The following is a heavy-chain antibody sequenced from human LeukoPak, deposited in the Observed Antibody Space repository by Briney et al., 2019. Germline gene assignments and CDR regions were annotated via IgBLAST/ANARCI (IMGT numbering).Heavy chain of an antibody. CDR2: INPSGGNT. D-gene: IGHD6-19*01. J-gene: IGHJ4*02. CDR1: GYIFTSYY. CDR3: ARFAVHRRLAVAGQFGLDY. V-gene: IGHV1-46*01. Sequence: EASVKVSCKASGYIFTSYYIHWVRQAPGQGLEWMGIINPSGGNTNYAQKFHGRVTMTRYTSTSTVYMELSSLRSGDTAGYHCARFAVHRRLAVAGQFGLDYWGQGTLVTVSS.